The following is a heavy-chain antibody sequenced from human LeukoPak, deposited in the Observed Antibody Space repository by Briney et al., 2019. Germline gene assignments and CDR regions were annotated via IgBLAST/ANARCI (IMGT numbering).Heavy chain of an antibody. CDR3: ATDYGDYEPIDY. D-gene: IGHD4-17*01. J-gene: IGHJ4*02. CDR1: GGTLSNYA. V-gene: IGHV3-30*04. Sequence: GGSLRLSCTSSGGTLSNYAMHWVRRPPGRGLERVAVISFDGTNKYYGDSVEGRFSVSRDNSKNTLYLQMNSLRPDDTAMYYCATDYGDYEPIDYWGQGTLVTVSS. CDR2: ISFDGTNK.